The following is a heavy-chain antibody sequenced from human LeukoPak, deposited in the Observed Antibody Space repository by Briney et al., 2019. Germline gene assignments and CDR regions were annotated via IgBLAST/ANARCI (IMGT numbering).Heavy chain of an antibody. V-gene: IGHV4-38-2*02. J-gene: IGHJ5*02. CDR2: IYHSGST. CDR1: GYSISSGYS. D-gene: IGHD3-10*01. Sequence: SETLSLTCTVSGYSISSGYSWGWIRQPPGKGLEWIGRIYHSGSTYYNPSLKSRVTISVDTSKNQFSLKLNSVTAADTAVYYCAKDLYYYGSGTQVVHWFDPWGQGTLVTVSS. CDR3: AKDLYYYGSGTQVVHWFDP.